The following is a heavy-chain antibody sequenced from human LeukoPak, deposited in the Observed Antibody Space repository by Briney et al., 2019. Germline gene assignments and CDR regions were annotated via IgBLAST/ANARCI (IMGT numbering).Heavy chain of an antibody. Sequence: GGSLRLSCTASGFTFCDYAMSWVRQAPGKGLEWVGFIRSKAYGGTTEYAAAVKGKFTISRDDSKSIAYLQMNSLKTEHTAVYYCTRAPIYCSSTSCYSYYFDYWGQGTLVTVSS. CDR3: TRAPIYCSSTSCYSYYFDY. J-gene: IGHJ4*02. V-gene: IGHV3-49*04. CDR1: GFTFCDYA. D-gene: IGHD2-2*01. CDR2: IRSKAYGGTT.